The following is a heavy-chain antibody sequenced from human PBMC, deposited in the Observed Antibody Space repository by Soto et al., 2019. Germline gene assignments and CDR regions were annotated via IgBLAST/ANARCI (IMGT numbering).Heavy chain of an antibody. CDR2: IYISGST. CDR1: GGSISSYY. Sequence: PSETLSLTCTVSGGSISSYYWSWIRQPAGKGLEWIGRIYISGSTNYNPSLKSRVTMSVDTSKNQSSLKLSSVTAADTAVYYCAREGYYYGSGSYYTASMDVWGQGTTVTVSS. D-gene: IGHD3-10*01. CDR3: AREGYYYGSGSYYTASMDV. J-gene: IGHJ6*02. V-gene: IGHV4-4*07.